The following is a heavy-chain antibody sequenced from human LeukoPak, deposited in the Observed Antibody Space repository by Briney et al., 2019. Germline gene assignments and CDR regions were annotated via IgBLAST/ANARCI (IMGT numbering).Heavy chain of an antibody. CDR2: ISSSSSYI. CDR1: GFTFSSYE. Sequence: GGSLRLSCVGSGFTFSSYEMNWVRQAPGKGLEWVSSISSSSSYIYYADSVKGRFTISRDNAKNSLYLQMNSLRAEDTAVYYCARADWDTAMIDYWGQGTLVTVSS. D-gene: IGHD5-18*01. J-gene: IGHJ4*02. V-gene: IGHV3-21*01. CDR3: ARADWDTAMIDY.